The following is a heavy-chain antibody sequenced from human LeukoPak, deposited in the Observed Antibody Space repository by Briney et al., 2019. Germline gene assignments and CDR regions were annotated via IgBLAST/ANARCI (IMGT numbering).Heavy chain of an antibody. J-gene: IGHJ4*02. CDR3: VRHHIAVDLYFDY. CDR2: IYYSGST. D-gene: IGHD6-19*01. Sequence: SETLSLTCTVSGGSISSSSYYWGWIRQPPGKGLEWIGSIYYSGSTYYNPSLKSRVTISVDTSKNQFSLNLSSVTAADTAVYYCVRHHIAVDLYFDYWGQGTLVTVSS. V-gene: IGHV4-39*01. CDR1: GGSISSSSYY.